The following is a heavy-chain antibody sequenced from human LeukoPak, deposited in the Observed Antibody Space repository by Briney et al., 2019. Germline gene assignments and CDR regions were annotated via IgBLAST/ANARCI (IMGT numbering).Heavy chain of an antibody. CDR1: GFTFSSYA. CDR2: LSGSGDNT. D-gene: IGHD2-8*02. Sequence: GGSLRLSCAASGFTFSSYAMSWVRQAPGKGLEWVSGLSGSGDNTYYADSVRGRFTISRDNSKSTLSLQMNSLRAEDTAIYYCATYRQVLLPFESWGQGTLVTVSS. J-gene: IGHJ4*02. CDR3: ATYRQVLLPFES. V-gene: IGHV3-23*01.